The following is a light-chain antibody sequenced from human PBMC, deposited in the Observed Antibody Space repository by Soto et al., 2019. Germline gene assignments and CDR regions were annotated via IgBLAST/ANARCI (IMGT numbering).Light chain of an antibody. J-gene: IGKJ1*01. CDR1: QSVSSPY. CDR2: GAS. V-gene: IGKV3-20*01. Sequence: EIAMTQSPGTLCLFPGARATLSGRASQSVSSPYIAWYQQKPGQAPRLLIYGASSRATGIPDRFSGSGSGTDFTLTISRLEPEDFAVYHCQQYGSSPWTFGQGTKVDIK. CDR3: QQYGSSPWT.